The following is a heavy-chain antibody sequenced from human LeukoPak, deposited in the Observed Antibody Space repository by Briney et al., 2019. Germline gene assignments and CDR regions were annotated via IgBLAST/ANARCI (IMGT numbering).Heavy chain of an antibody. V-gene: IGHV3-74*01. Sequence: TGGSLRLSCAASGFTFSSSWMYWVRQAPGKGLVWVSRINSDESITTYADSVKGRFTISRDNAKNTLYLQMNSLRAEDTAVYYCARAPRQWLDEYYFDYWGQGTLVTVSS. CDR3: ARAPRQWLDEYYFDY. J-gene: IGHJ4*02. CDR2: INSDESIT. D-gene: IGHD6-19*01. CDR1: GFTFSSSW.